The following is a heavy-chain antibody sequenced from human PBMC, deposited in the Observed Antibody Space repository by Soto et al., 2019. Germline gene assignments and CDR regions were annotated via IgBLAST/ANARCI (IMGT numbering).Heavy chain of an antibody. J-gene: IGHJ4*02. V-gene: IGHV1-69*02. CDR2: IIPILGIA. Sequence: QVQLVQSGAEVKKPGSSVKVSCKASGGTFSSYTISWVRQAPGQGLEWMGRIIPILGIANYAQKFQGRVTITADNSTSTAYREVSSVRSEDTGVYYCAGFATTKVHYWGQGTLVTVSS. CDR1: GGTFSSYT. D-gene: IGHD1-1*01. CDR3: AGFATTKVHY.